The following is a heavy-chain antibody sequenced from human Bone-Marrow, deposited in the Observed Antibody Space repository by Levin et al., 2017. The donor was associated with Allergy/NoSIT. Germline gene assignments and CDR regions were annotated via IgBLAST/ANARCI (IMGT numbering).Heavy chain of an antibody. J-gene: IGHJ4*02. D-gene: IGHD1-26*01. CDR3: ARGDWVGGTFDH. V-gene: IGHV4-59*01. Sequence: SETLSLTCSVSDDSITSYYWSWIRQPPGKGLEWIGYIYFSGSTNSNPSLKSRVTMSLDASKKQVSLKLISVTAADTAVYYCARGDWVGGTFDHWGQGTQVTVSP. CDR2: IYFSGST. CDR1: DDSITSYY.